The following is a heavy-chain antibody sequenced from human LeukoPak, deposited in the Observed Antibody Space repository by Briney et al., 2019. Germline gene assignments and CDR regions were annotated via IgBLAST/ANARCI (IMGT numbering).Heavy chain of an antibody. Sequence: PSETLSLTCTVSGGSIDSSSHYWGWIRRPPGKGLEWIGNIFYRGDTYYDPPLKSRVTMSVDVSNNQFSLKLNSVAAADTAVYFCARLAGYSYGVFDSWGQGALVTVSS. J-gene: IGHJ4*02. CDR3: ARLAGYSYGVFDS. CDR1: GGSIDSSSHY. D-gene: IGHD5-18*01. CDR2: IFYRGDT. V-gene: IGHV4-39*01.